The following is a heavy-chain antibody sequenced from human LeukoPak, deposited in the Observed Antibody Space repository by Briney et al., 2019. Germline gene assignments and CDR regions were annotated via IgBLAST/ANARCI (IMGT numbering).Heavy chain of an antibody. V-gene: IGHV1-69*05. CDR2: IIPIFGTA. CDR1: GDTFSSYA. CDR3: AYCSGGSCSFPTEPDP. D-gene: IGHD2-15*01. J-gene: IGHJ5*02. Sequence: SVKVSCKASGDTFSSYAISWVRQAPGQGLEWMGRIIPIFGTANYAQKFQGRVTITTDESTSTAYMELSSLRSEDTAVYYCAYCSGGSCSFPTEPDPWGQGTLVTVSS.